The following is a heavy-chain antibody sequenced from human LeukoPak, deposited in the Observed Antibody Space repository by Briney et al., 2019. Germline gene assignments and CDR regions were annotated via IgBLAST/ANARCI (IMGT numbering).Heavy chain of an antibody. V-gene: IGHV4-34*01. CDR2: MNHSGRS. CDR3: ARGMLVSRTGLLFSRGGWLDP. CDR1: GGSFSGYY. D-gene: IGHD2-2*01. Sequence: SSETLSLTCAVYGGSFSGYYWNWIRQSPGKGLEWIGEMNHSGRSNYNPSLKSRVTILLDTSKNQFSLKLTSVTAADTAVYYCARGMLVSRTGLLFSRGGWLDPWGQGTLVIVSS. J-gene: IGHJ5*02.